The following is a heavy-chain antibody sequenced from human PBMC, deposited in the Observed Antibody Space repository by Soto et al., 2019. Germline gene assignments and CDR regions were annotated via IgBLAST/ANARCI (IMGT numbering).Heavy chain of an antibody. CDR3: ARPGAAPYYYDGMDV. Sequence: QVQLVQSGAEVRKPGASVKVSCKASGYTFTSSGISWLRQAPGQGLEWMGWISTYNGDTNDAPKFQDRVTRTIDRSTSTAYMDLRSLRSDDAAVYYCARPGAAPYYYDGMDVWGQGTRVTLSS. V-gene: IGHV1-18*01. CDR1: GYTFTSSG. CDR2: ISTYNGDT. J-gene: IGHJ6*02. D-gene: IGHD3-10*01.